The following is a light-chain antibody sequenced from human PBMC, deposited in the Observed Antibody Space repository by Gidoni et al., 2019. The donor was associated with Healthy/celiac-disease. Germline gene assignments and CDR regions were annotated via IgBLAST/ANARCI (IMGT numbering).Light chain of an antibody. CDR3: QQFNSYPPT. J-gene: IGKJ5*01. Sequence: AIQLTQSPSSLSASVGDRVTITCRASQGISSALAWYQQKPGKAPKLLLYDASSLESGVPSRFSGSGSGTDFTLTISSLQPEDFATYYCQQFNSYPPTFXQXTRLEIK. CDR1: QGISSA. V-gene: IGKV1-13*02. CDR2: DAS.